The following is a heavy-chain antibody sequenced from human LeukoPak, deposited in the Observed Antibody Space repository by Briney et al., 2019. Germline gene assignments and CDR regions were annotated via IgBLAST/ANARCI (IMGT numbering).Heavy chain of an antibody. CDR2: INQGGSAK. V-gene: IGHV3-7*01. CDR3: ARVSGIMITFGGVPY. CDR1: GFMFTSYW. D-gene: IGHD3-16*01. J-gene: IGHJ4*02. Sequence: GGSLRLSCAASGFMFTSYWMSWVRQAPGKGLEWVANINQGGSAKYYVDSVKGRFTISRDNSKNTLYLQMNSLRAEDTAVYYCARVSGIMITFGGVPYWGQGTLVTVSS.